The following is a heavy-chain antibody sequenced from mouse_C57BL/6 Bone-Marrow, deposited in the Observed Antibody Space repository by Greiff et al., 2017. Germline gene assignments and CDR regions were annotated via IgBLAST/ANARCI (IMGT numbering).Heavy chain of an antibody. CDR3: ARSWYDCVVWYFAV. J-gene: IGHJ1*03. V-gene: IGHV1-66*01. Sequence: QVQLQQSGPELVKPGASVKISCKASGYSFTSYYIHWVKQRPGQGLEWIGWIYPGSGNTKYNEKFKGKATLTADTSSSTAYMPVCSLTSDDSAVYYGARSWYDCVVWYFAVWGTGTLVTVS. CDR2: IYPGSGNT. CDR1: GYSFTSYY. D-gene: IGHD2-4*01.